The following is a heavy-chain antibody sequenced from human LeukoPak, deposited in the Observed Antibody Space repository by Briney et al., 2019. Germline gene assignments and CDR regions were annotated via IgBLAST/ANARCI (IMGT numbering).Heavy chain of an antibody. D-gene: IGHD5-18*01. V-gene: IGHV2-70*04. J-gene: IGHJ4*02. Sequence: SGPALVKPTQTLTLTCTFSGFSLSTSGMRVSWIRQPPGKALEWLARIGWDDDKFYSTSLKTRLTISKDTSKNQVVLTMTNMDPVDTATYYCARMNTAMGRSYFDYWGQGTLVTVSS. CDR3: ARMNTAMGRSYFDY. CDR2: IGWDDDK. CDR1: GFSLSTSGMR.